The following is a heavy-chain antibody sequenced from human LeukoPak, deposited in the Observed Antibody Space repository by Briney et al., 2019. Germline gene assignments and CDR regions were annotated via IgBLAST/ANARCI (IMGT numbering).Heavy chain of an antibody. D-gene: IGHD2-2*01. V-gene: IGHV3-30-3*02. CDR1: GFTFSSYA. J-gene: IGHJ4*02. Sequence: GGSLRLSCAASGFTFSSYAMHWVRQAPGKGLEWVAVISYDGSNKYYADSVKGRFTISRDNSKNTLYLQMNSLRAEDTAVYYCAKQVVVPAATRIAARPRYFDYWGQGTLVTVSS. CDR2: ISYDGSNK. CDR3: AKQVVVPAATRIAARPRYFDY.